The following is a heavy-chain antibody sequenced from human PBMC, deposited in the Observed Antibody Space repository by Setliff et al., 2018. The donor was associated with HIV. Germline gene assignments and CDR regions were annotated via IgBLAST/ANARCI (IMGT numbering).Heavy chain of an antibody. CDR1: GFTFSSYW. V-gene: IGHV3-7*03. CDR2: IKQDGSTK. CDR3: TANLLQFLGDY. D-gene: IGHD3-3*01. Sequence: PGGSLRLSCAASGFTFSSYWMSWVRQAPGKGLEWVANIKQDGSTKYYVDSVKGRFTVSRDNAKNSLYLQVNSLRAEDTAVYYCTANLLQFLGDYWGLGSLVTVSS. J-gene: IGHJ4*02.